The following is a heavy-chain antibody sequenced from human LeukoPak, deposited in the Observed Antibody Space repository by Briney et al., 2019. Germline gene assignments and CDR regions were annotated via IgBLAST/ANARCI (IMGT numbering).Heavy chain of an antibody. V-gene: IGHV1-69*13. CDR2: IIPIFGTA. J-gene: IGHJ4*02. Sequence: ASVKVSCKASGGTFSSYAISWVRQAPGQGLEWMGRIIPIFGTANYAQKFQGRVTITADESTSTAYMELSSLRSEDTAVYYCARSFNIVVVPAACHDYYYFDYWGQGTLVTVSS. D-gene: IGHD2-2*01. CDR1: GGTFSSYA. CDR3: ARSFNIVVVPAACHDYYYFDY.